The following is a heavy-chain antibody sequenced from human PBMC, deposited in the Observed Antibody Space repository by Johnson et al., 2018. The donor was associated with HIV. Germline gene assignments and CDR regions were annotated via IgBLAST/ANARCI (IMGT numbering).Heavy chain of an antibody. J-gene: IGHJ3*02. CDR1: GFTLRNCA. CDR3: ASGVTARAPLLI. Sequence: VQLVESGGGLVQPGGSLRLSCSASGFTLRNCAINWGRRAPGKGLEWVSVIYSGGRTYYADSVKGRFTISRDNSKDTLYLEMNSLRAEDTAMYYCASGVTARAPLLIWGQGTMVTVSS. CDR2: IYSGGRT. D-gene: IGHD6-6*01. V-gene: IGHV3-66*02.